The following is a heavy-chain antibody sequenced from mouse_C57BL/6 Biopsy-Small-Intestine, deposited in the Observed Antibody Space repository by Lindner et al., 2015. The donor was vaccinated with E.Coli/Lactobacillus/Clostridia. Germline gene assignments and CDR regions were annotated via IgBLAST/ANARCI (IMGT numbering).Heavy chain of an antibody. Sequence: SVKVSCKISGGSFSNFAIRWVRQAPGQGLDYLGVIIPLFGSREYSDKFHGRLTITADESTSTAFMELGSLTSDDTAVYYCSRDDYCSSTSCPYHWGQGTPVIVSS. D-gene: IGHD2-1*01. J-gene: IGHJ4*01. CDR1: GGSFSNFA. V-gene: IGHV1-81*01. CDR2: IIPLFGSR. CDR3: SRDDYCSSTSCPYH.